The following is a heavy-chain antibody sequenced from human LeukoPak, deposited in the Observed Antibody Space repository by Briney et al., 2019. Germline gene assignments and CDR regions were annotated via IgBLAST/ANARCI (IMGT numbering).Heavy chain of an antibody. CDR3: ARAGAIAAAGPANYYYGMDV. J-gene: IGHJ6*02. V-gene: IGHV4-59*01. Sequence: SETLSLTCTVSGGSISSYYWSWIRQPPGKGLEWIGYIYYSGSTNYNPSLKSRVTISVDTSKNQFSLKLSSVTAADTAVYYCARAGAIAAAGPANYYYGMDVWGQGTTVTVSS. CDR1: GGSISSYY. CDR2: IYYSGST. D-gene: IGHD6-13*01.